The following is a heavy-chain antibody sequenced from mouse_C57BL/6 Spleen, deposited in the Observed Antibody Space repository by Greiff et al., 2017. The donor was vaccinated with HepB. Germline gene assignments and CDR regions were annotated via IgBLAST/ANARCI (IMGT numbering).Heavy chain of an antibody. CDR1: GYSFTSYY. J-gene: IGHJ3*01. CDR2: IYPGSGNT. D-gene: IGHD2-13*01. V-gene: IGHV1-66*01. CDR3: ARGDRGFAY. Sequence: QVQLKESGPELVKPGASVKISCKASGYSFTSYYIHWVKQRPGQGLEWIGWIYPGSGNTKYNAKFKGKATLTADTSSSTAYMQLSSLTSEDSAVYYCARGDRGFAYWGQGTLVTVSA.